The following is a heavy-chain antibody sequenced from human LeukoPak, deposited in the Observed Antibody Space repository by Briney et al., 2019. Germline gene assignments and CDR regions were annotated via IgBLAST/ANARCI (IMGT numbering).Heavy chain of an antibody. J-gene: IGHJ5*02. Sequence: SETLSLTCTVSGGSISSSSYYWGWIRQPPGKGLEWIGSIYYSGSTYYNPSLTSRVTISLDTSKNQFSLQMTSVTAEDTALYYCVRKLLPNFSWFDPWGQGTLVTVSS. V-gene: IGHV4-39*07. CDR1: GGSISSSSYY. D-gene: IGHD2/OR15-2a*01. CDR2: IYYSGST. CDR3: VRKLLPNFSWFDP.